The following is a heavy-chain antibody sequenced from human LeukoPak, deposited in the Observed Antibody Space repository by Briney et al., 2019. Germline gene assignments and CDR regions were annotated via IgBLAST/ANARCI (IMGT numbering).Heavy chain of an antibody. CDR1: GFTFSSYE. J-gene: IGHJ4*02. D-gene: IGHD3-16*01. Sequence: GGSLRLSCAASGFTFSSYEMNWVRQAPGKGLEWVSYISSSGSTIYYADSVKGRFTISRDNAKNSLYLQMNSLRAEDTAAYYCARGMKGSYEGNPLDYWGQGTLVTVSS. CDR2: ISSSGSTI. V-gene: IGHV3-48*03. CDR3: ARGMKGSYEGNPLDY.